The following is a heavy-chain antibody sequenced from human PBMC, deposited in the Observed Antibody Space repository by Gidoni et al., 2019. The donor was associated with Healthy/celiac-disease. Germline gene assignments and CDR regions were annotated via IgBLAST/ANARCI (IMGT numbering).Heavy chain of an antibody. CDR3: ARERIRWFDP. CDR2: IYSGGST. D-gene: IGHD2-15*01. Sequence: EVQLVESGVGLVPPGGSLILSCAASGFTVSSNYMSWVRQAPGKGLEWVSVIYSGGSTYNADSVKGRFTISRDNSKNTLYLQMNSLRAEDTAVYYCARERIRWFDPWGQGTLVTVSS. V-gene: IGHV3-66*02. J-gene: IGHJ5*02. CDR1: GFTVSSNY.